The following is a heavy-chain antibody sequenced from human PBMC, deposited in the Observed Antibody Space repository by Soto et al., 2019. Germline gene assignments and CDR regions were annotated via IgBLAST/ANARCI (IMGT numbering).Heavy chain of an antibody. CDR2: ISGSGGST. CDR3: ARDKIKGAPDYLDS. CDR1: GFTFSSYA. V-gene: IGHV3-23*01. Sequence: PGGSLRLSCAASGFTFSSYAMSWVRQAPGKGLEWVSAISGSGGSTYYADSVKGRFTISRDDSKSTLYLQMNSLRPEDTAVYYCARDKIKGAPDYLDSWGQGTLVTVS. J-gene: IGHJ4*02.